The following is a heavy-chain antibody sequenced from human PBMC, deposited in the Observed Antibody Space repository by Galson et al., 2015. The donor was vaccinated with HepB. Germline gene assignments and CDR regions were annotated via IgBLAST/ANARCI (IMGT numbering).Heavy chain of an antibody. V-gene: IGHV3-53*01. CDR1: GFTVSSNY. J-gene: IGHJ5*02. Sequence: SLRLSCAASGFTVSSNYMSWVRQAPGKGLEWVSIIYSGGGTYYADSVKGRFTISRDNSKNTLYLQMQSLRVEDTAVYYCAKGGPDLRGSRTLSWFDPWGQGTLLAVSS. CDR2: IYSGGGT. CDR3: AKGGPDLRGSRTLSWFDP. D-gene: IGHD3-10*01.